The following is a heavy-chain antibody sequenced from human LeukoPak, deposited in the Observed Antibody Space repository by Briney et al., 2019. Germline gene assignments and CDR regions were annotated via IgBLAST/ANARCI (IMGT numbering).Heavy chain of an antibody. Sequence: GGSLRLSCAASGFTFSSYAMSWVRQAPGKGLGWVSAISGSGGGTYYADSVKGRFTISRDNSTHTLYLQMNSLRAEDTAVYYCAKERGSSWYSIDYWGQGTLVTVSS. V-gene: IGHV3-23*01. CDR1: GFTFSSYA. J-gene: IGHJ4*02. CDR2: ISGSGGGT. CDR3: AKERGSSWYSIDY. D-gene: IGHD6-13*01.